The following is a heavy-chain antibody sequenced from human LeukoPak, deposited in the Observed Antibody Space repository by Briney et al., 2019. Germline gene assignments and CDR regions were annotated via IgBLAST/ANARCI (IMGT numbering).Heavy chain of an antibody. V-gene: IGHV4-34*01. CDR1: GGSFSGYY. J-gene: IGHJ5*02. D-gene: IGHD3-3*01. CDR2: INHSGST. Sequence: SETPSLTCAVYGGSFSGYYWSWIRQPPGKGLEWIGEINHSGSTNYNPSLKSRVAISVDTSKNQFSLKLSSVTAADTAVYYCARGSVTYYDFWSGSRYNWFDPWGQGTLVTVSS. CDR3: ARGSVTYYDFWSGSRYNWFDP.